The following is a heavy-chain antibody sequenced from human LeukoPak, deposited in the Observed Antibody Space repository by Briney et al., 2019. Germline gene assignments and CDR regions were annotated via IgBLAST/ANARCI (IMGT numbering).Heavy chain of an antibody. CDR2: MNPNNDNA. CDR3: ARAAAGGDDPFDV. CDR1: GYTFKNYD. V-gene: IGHV1-8*01. D-gene: IGHD6-25*01. Sequence: ASVKFSCKSSGYTFKNYDINWVRQAPGQGLEWMAWMNPNNDNAGSAQKFQGRVTMTRDTSINTAYMELSSLRSDDTGVYYCARAAAGGDDPFDVWGQGSLIIVSS. J-gene: IGHJ3*01.